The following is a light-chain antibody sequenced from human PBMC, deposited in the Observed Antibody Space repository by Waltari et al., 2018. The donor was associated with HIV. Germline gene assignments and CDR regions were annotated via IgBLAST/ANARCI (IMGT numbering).Light chain of an antibody. Sequence: QSALTQPPSASGSPGQSVPISCTGTSSDVGGYNYVSWYQQHPGKAPKLMIYEVTKRLSGCPDRFSGSKSGNTAALTVSGLQAEDEADYYCSSYAGSNNYVFGTGTKVTVL. CDR1: SSDVGGYNY. CDR2: EVT. CDR3: SSYAGSNNYV. J-gene: IGLJ1*01. V-gene: IGLV2-8*01.